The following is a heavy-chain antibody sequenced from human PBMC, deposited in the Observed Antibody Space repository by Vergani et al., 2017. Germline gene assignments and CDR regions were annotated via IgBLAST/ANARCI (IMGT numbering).Heavy chain of an antibody. Sequence: QVQLQQWGAGLLTPSETLSLTCAVYGVSFSGYYWSWIRQPPGKGLEWIGESNHRGSTNDNPFLKSRVTISVDRSRNHFSLKLSSVTAAETAVYYCARCQYCSSTSCYCYYYSSMDVWGQGTTVTVSS. D-gene: IGHD2-2*01. CDR2: SNHRGST. CDR1: GVSFSGYY. V-gene: IGHV4-34*01. J-gene: IGHJ6*02. CDR3: ARCQYCSSTSCYCYYYSSMDV.